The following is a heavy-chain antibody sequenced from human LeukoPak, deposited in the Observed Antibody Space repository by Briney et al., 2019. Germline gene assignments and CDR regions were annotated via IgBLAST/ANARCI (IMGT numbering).Heavy chain of an antibody. V-gene: IGHV3-7*01. Sequence: PGGSLRLSCAASGFTFSSYWMNWVRQAPGKGLEWVANINQDGSAKYYVDSVKGRFTFSRDNAMNSLFLQMNSLRAEDTAVYYCARDRCSSTSCPGVSWFDPWGQGTLVTVSS. D-gene: IGHD2-2*01. CDR3: ARDRCSSTSCPGVSWFDP. CDR2: INQDGSAK. CDR1: GFTFSSYW. J-gene: IGHJ5*02.